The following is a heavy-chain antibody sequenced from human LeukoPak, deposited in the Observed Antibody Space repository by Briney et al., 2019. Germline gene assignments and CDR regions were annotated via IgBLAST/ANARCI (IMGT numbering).Heavy chain of an antibody. V-gene: IGHV4-59*12. CDR2: IYYTGST. CDR3: ARGRARITMVRGASALYDY. Sequence: SETLSLTCTVSGGSISTYYWTWIRQPPGKGLEWIGYIYYTGSTNYNPSLKSRVTISVDTSKNQFSLKLSSVTAADTAVYYCARGRARITMVRGASALYDYWGQGTLVTVSS. D-gene: IGHD3-10*01. CDR1: GGSISTYY. J-gene: IGHJ4*02.